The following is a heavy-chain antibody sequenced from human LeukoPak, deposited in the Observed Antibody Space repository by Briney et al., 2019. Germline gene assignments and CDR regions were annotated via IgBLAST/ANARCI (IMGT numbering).Heavy chain of an antibody. V-gene: IGHV4-34*01. CDR1: GGSFSGYY. CDR2: INHSGST. CDR3: ARGHNYSSLYYYYMDV. J-gene: IGHJ6*03. D-gene: IGHD6-13*01. Sequence: SETLSLTCAVYGGSFSGYYWSWIRQPPGKGLEWIGEINHSGSTNYNPSFKSRVTISVDTSKNQFSLKLSSVTAADTAVYYCARGHNYSSLYYYYMDVWGKGTTVTVSS.